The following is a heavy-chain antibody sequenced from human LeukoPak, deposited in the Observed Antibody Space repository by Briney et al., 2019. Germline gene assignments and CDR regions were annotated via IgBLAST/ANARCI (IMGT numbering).Heavy chain of an antibody. D-gene: IGHD3-22*01. CDR1: GGSISSGGHF. CDR3: AYSPDHYYDTSGYYFVRPPDAFHI. CDR2: IYYSGTT. Sequence: SETLSLTCTVSGGSISSGGHFWSWIRQHPGKGLEWIGYIYYSGTTKYNPSLESRVTISVDTSKNQFSLKLSSVTAADTAVYYCAYSPDHYYDTSGYYFVRPPDAFHIWGQGTVVTVSS. V-gene: IGHV4-61*08. J-gene: IGHJ3*02.